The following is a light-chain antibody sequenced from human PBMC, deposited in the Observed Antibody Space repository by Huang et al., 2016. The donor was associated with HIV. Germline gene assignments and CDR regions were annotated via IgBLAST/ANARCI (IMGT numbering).Light chain of an antibody. J-gene: IGKJ5*01. Sequence: DIQMTQSPSSLSASVGDRVTITCRASQDSRSSLAWYQQKPGKAPKLLLFAASRLESGVPARFSGSGSGTDYTLTISSLQPEDFATYYYQQYYTTPRDTFGQGTRLAIK. CDR3: QQYYTTPRDT. V-gene: IGKV1-NL1*01. CDR2: AAS. CDR1: QDSRSS.